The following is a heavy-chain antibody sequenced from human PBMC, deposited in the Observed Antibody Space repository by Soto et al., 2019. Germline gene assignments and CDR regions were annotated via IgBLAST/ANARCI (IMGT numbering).Heavy chain of an antibody. CDR3: ARKVQAAIRLGWFDP. CDR1: GGSISRRAYY. CDR2: IYYSGST. Sequence: XETLSLPCTVAGGSISRRAYYWGWIRQPPGKGLEWIGSIYYSGSTYYRPSLKSRVTISVDTSKNQFSLKLSSVTAADTAVYYCARKVQAAIRLGWFDPWGQGTLVTVSS. J-gene: IGHJ5*02. V-gene: IGHV4-39*01.